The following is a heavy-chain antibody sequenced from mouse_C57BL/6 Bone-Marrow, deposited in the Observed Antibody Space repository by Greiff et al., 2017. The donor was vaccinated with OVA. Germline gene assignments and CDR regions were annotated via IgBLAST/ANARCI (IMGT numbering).Heavy chain of an antibody. J-gene: IGHJ3*01. CDR1: GFTFSSYT. V-gene: IGHV5-9*01. CDR3: ARQILPYYYGSSYWFAY. D-gene: IGHD1-1*01. CDR2: ISGGGGNT. Sequence: DVMLVESGGGLVKPGGSLKLSCAASGFTFSSYTMSWVRQTPEKRLEWVATISGGGGNTYYPDSVKGRFTISRDNAKNTLYLQMSSLRSEDTALYYCARQILPYYYGSSYWFAYWGQGTLVTVSA.